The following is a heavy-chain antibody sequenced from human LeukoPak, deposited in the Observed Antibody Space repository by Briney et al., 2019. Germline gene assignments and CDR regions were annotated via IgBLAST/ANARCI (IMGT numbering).Heavy chain of an antibody. CDR2: ISSSGTTI. D-gene: IGHD3-9*01. Sequence: GGSLRLSCAASGFTLSSYEMNWVRQAPGKGLEWVSYISSSGTTIYYADSVKGRFTISRDNAKNSLYLQMNSLRAEDTAIYYCAREDYDISTGYYTYYFDYWGQGTLVTVSS. J-gene: IGHJ4*02. V-gene: IGHV3-48*03. CDR1: GFTLSSYE. CDR3: AREDYDISTGYYTYYFDY.